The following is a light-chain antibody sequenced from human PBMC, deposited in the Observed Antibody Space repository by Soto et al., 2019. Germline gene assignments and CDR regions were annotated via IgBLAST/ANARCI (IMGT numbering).Light chain of an antibody. J-gene: IGKJ1*01. V-gene: IGKV3-11*01. CDR2: DTS. CDR3: QQRSNWPRT. Sequence: EIVLTQSPATLSLSPGERATLSCRASQSVSRYLAWYQQKPGQAPRLLISDTSNRATGIPARFSGSGSGTDFTLTISRLEPEDFAVYYCQQRSNWPRTFGQGTKVDIK. CDR1: QSVSRY.